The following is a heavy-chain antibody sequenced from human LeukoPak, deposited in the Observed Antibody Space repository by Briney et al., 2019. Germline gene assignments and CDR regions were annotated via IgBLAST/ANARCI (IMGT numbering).Heavy chain of an antibody. CDR3: ASVIVVDSFDY. CDR1: GFPFSSRV. CDR2: IKQDGSEK. Sequence: GGSLRLSCAASGFPFSSRVMSWVRQAPGKGLEWVANIKQDGSEKYYVDSVKGRFTISRDNAKNSLYLQMNSLRAEDTAVYYCASVIVVDSFDYWGQGTLVTVSS. J-gene: IGHJ4*02. D-gene: IGHD3-22*01. V-gene: IGHV3-7*01.